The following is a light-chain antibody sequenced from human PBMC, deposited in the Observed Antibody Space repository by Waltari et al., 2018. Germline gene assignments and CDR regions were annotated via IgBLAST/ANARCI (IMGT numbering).Light chain of an antibody. V-gene: IGLV2-23*01. CDR3: CAHAGSGIWV. Sequence: QSALTQPASVSGSPGQSITLSCTGTSSHVGRYHLVSWNQQHPGKVPKLIIYEATKRPSGVSDRFSGSKSGNTASLTISGLQAEDEADYHCCAHAGSGIWVFGGGTKLTVL. CDR1: SSHVGRYHL. CDR2: EAT. J-gene: IGLJ3*02.